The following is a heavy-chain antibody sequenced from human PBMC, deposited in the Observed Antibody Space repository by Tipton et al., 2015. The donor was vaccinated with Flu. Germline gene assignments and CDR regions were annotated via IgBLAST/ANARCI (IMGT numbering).Heavy chain of an antibody. V-gene: IGHV4-38-2*02. D-gene: IGHD6-13*01. CDR1: GDSISSDYY. Sequence: TLSLTCTISGDSISSDYYWGWIRQPPGKGLEWIGNIFRTGSTYHNPSLKSRVTMSVDTSKNQFSLKVFSVTAADTAVYYCARDPGYDTNMWGQGTLVTVSS. CDR3: ARDPGYDTNM. J-gene: IGHJ4*02. CDR2: IFRTGST.